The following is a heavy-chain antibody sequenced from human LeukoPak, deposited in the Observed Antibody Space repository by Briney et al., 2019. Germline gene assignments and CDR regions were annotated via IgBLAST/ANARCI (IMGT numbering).Heavy chain of an antibody. CDR1: GDSISNYY. CDR3: ASVRRGFGESSKYYAYYYMGV. J-gene: IGHJ6*03. V-gene: IGHV4-59*08. CDR2: INYSGAT. D-gene: IGHD3-10*01. Sequence: SETLSLTCTVSGDSISNYYWSWIRQPPGKGLEWIGYINYSGATNYNPSLKSRVTISEDTSKNQFSLKLSSVTAADTAVYYCASVRRGFGESSKYYAYYYMGVWGKGTTVTISS.